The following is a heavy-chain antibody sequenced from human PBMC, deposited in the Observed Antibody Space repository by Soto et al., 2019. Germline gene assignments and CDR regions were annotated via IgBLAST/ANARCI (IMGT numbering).Heavy chain of an antibody. CDR1: GYTFTSND. J-gene: IGHJ4*02. V-gene: IGHV1-8*01. Sequence: QVQLVQSGAEVKKPGASVKVSCKGSGYTFTSNDINWVRQATGQGFEWMGWMSAKSGDTGYTQKFQGRVTMTRNTSRSSAYMELSSLRSEDTSVYYCAGGPPSWGFYFWGQGTLVTVSS. CDR2: MSAKSGDT. CDR3: AGGPPSWGFYF. D-gene: IGHD7-27*01.